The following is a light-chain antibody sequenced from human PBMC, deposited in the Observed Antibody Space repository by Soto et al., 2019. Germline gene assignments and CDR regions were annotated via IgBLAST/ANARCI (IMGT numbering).Light chain of an antibody. J-gene: IGKJ3*01. V-gene: IGKV1-5*01. CDR3: QQYGFS. CDR2: DAS. CDR1: QSVSYW. Sequence: DIQMTQSPSTLSASVGDRVTITCRASQSVSYWSALYQQKPGMAPKLLIHDASSLESGVPSRFRGSGSGKEFTLTISSLQPDDFATYYCQQYGFSFGPGTKVEI.